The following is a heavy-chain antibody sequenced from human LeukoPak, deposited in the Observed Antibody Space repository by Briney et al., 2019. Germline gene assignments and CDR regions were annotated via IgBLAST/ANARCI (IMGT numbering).Heavy chain of an antibody. CDR1: GGSLTDYY. CDR3: ARGPVRDDGLTGISYYFGLDV. V-gene: IGHV4-34*01. CDR2: IHHRAGA. J-gene: IGHJ6*02. Sequence: SETLSLTCAVYGGSLTDYYWSWIRHLPGKGLEWIGEIHHRAGANYNPSLWGRVTISADTPKNQFSLHLTSVTAADTATFYCARGPVRDDGLTGISYYFGLDVWGHGTTVTVFS. D-gene: IGHD2-21*02.